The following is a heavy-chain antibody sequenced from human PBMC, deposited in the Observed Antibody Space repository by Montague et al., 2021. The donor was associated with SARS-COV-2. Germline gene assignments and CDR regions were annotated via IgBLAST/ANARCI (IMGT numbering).Heavy chain of an antibody. J-gene: IGHJ3*02. CDR1: GGSFSSSSYY. CDR2: IYYSGXT. CDR3: VREKAGGLRNVFDI. Sequence: SETLSLTCSVSGGSFSSSSYYWGWIRQPPGKGPEWIGSIYYSGXTXYXXXXKXRVTMSIDTSTNQFSLRLTSVTAADTAVFFCVREKAGGLRNVFDIWGQGTTVTVSS. V-gene: IGHV4-39*07.